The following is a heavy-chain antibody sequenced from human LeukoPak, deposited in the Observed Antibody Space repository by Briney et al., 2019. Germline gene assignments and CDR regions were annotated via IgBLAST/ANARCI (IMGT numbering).Heavy chain of an antibody. CDR1: GFTFRDYT. J-gene: IGHJ5*02. D-gene: IGHD3-3*01. CDR2: ISYDGTNK. CDR3: ARDSQTSDLYYDFWTGRNWFDP. Sequence: GGSLRLSCAASGFTFRDYTMYWVRQAPGKGLEWVAVISYDGTNKYYADSVKGRFTISRDNSKNTVYLQMNSLRAEDTAVYYCARDSQTSDLYYDFWTGRNWFDPWGQGTLVTVSS. V-gene: IGHV3-30-3*01.